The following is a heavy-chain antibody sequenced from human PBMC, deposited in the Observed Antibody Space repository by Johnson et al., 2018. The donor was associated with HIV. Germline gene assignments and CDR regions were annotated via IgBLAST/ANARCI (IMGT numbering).Heavy chain of an antibody. D-gene: IGHD7-27*01. V-gene: IGHV3-30*04. CDR1: GFTFSSYA. J-gene: IGHJ3*02. CDR2: IWYDGSNK. Sequence: VQLVESGGGVVQPGRSLRLSCAASGFTFSSYAMHWVRQAPGKGLAWAAVIWYDGSNKYYADSVKGRFTISRDNSKNTLYLQMNSLRAEDTAVYYCATWAPDAFDIWGHGTMVTVSS. CDR3: ATWAPDAFDI.